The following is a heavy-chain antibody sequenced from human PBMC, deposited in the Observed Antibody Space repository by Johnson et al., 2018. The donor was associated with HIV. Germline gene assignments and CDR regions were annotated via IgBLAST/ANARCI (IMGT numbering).Heavy chain of an antibody. CDR1: GFTFSSYS. V-gene: IGHV3-30*04. J-gene: IGHJ3*02. Sequence: QVQLVESGGGVVQPGRSVRLSCAVSGFTFSSYSMHWFRQAPGKGLEWVAVISYDGNNKFYSDSVKGRFTVSRDNSKNTLYLQMNSLRGDDTAVYYCARPAIVVLPAGAFDIWGPGTMVTVSS. CDR3: ARPAIVVLPAGAFDI. D-gene: IGHD2-2*01. CDR2: ISYDGNNK.